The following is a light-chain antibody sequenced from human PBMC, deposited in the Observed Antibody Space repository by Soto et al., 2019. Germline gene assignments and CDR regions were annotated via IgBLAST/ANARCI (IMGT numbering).Light chain of an antibody. J-gene: IGKJ1*01. V-gene: IGKV1-33*01. CDR3: QQYDNLPPTWT. CDR2: DAS. Sequence: DIQGTQSPCALSASVGNRVTITCQASQDIATYLNWYQQKPGKAPNLLIYDASNLETGVPSRFSGGGSGTHFTFTISNLQPEDIATYYCQQYDNLPPTWTFGQGTKVDIK. CDR1: QDIATY.